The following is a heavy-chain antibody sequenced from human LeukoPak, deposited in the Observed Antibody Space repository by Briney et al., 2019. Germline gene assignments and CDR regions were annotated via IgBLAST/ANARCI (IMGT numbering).Heavy chain of an antibody. Sequence: SETLSLTCTVSGGSISSYYWSWIRQPPGKGLEWIGYIYYSESTNYNPSLKSRVTVSIDTSKNQFSLKLSSVTAADTAVYYCARASRVSKGAFDIWGQGTMVTVSS. CDR2: IYYSEST. V-gene: IGHV4-59*01. J-gene: IGHJ3*02. CDR3: ARASRVSKGAFDI. CDR1: GGSISSYY. D-gene: IGHD6-13*01.